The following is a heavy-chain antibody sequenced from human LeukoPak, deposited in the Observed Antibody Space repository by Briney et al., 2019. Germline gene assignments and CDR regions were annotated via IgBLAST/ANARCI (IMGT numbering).Heavy chain of an antibody. V-gene: IGHV3-21*01. CDR1: GFTFNNYN. CDR3: ARDKGYSSGWYWFDP. D-gene: IGHD6-19*01. CDR2: ITSSGTYI. Sequence: PGGSLRLSCAASGFTFNNYNMNWVRQAPGKALEWVSSITSSGTYIFYADSVKGRFTISRDNAKNSLYLQMNSLGPEDTAVYYCARDKGYSSGWYWFDPWGQGTLVTVSS. J-gene: IGHJ5*02.